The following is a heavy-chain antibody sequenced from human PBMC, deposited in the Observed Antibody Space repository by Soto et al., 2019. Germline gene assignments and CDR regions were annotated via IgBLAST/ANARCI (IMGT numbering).Heavy chain of an antibody. J-gene: IGHJ6*02. D-gene: IGHD3-22*01. CDR1: GGSVSSGSYY. CDR2: IYYSGST. CDR3: ARRMIRSSVTPYYYYYGMDV. Sequence: SETLSLTCTVSGGSVSSGSYYWSWIRQPPGKGLEWIGYIYYSGSTNYNPSLKSRVTISVDTSKNQFSLKLSSVTAADTAVYYCARRMIRSSVTPYYYYYGMDVWGQGTTVTVSS. V-gene: IGHV4-61*01.